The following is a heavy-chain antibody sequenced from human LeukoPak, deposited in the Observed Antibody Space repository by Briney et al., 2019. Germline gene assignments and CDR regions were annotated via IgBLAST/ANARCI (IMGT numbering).Heavy chain of an antibody. CDR2: IYYSGST. J-gene: IGHJ6*03. CDR1: GDSFSSSFYY. CDR3: ARHSYCSGGSCYYYYYMDV. D-gene: IGHD2-15*01. Sequence: SETLSLTCTVSGDSFSSSFYYWGWIRQAPGKGLEWIGSIYYSGSTYYNPSLKSRVTISLDTSKNQFSLKLSSVTAADTAVYYCARHSYCSGGSCYYYYYMDVWGKGTTVIISS. V-gene: IGHV4-39*01.